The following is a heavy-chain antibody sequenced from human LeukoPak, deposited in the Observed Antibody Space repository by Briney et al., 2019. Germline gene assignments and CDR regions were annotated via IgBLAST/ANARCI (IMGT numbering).Heavy chain of an antibody. CDR1: GFTFSSYC. V-gene: IGHV3-74*01. J-gene: IGHJ6*02. Sequence: GGSLRLSCAASGFTFSSYCMHWVRHAPRKGLVWVSRINSDGRSTIYAHSVKGRFTISRDNAKNTLYLQIKSLRAEDTAVYYCARVLDSDWDYYGMDVWGQGTTVTVS. CDR2: INSDGRST. CDR3: ARVLDSDWDYYGMDV. D-gene: IGHD3/OR15-3a*01.